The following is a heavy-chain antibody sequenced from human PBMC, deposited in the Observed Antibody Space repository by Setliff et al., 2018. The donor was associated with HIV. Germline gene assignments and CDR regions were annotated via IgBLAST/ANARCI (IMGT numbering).Heavy chain of an antibody. CDR3: ARDVEHMMDV. V-gene: IGHV1-18*01. CDR2: ISAYNGNT. J-gene: IGHJ6*02. CDR1: GYTFTSYG. Sequence: GASVKVSCKASGYTFTSYGMSWVRQAPGQGLEWMGWISAYNGNTHYAQKLQGRVTMTTDTSTSTAYMEVSSLRSDDTAVYYCARDVEHMMDVWGQGTTVTVSS.